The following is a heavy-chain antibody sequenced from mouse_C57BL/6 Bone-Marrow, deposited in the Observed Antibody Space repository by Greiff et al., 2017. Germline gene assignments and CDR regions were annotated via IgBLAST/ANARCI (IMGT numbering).Heavy chain of an antibody. CDR3: TPSPVVATDY. D-gene: IGHD1-1*01. CDR2: IDPENGDT. CDR1: SFYITDDY. J-gene: IGHJ2*01. Sequence: VQLQQSGAELVRPGASVKLSCTASSFYITDDYMHWVKQRPEQGLEWIGWIDPENGDTAYATKFQGKATITADTSSNTAYLQLSSLTSEDTAVYNCTPSPVVATDYRGQSNTLQVSS. V-gene: IGHV14-4*01.